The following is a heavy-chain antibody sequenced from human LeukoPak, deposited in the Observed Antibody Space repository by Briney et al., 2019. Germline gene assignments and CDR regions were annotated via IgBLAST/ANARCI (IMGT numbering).Heavy chain of an antibody. V-gene: IGHV4-30-4*01. Sequence: KSSETLSLTCTVSGGSISSGDYYWSWIRQPPGKGLEWIGYIYYSGSTYHNPSLKSRVTISVDTSKNQFSLKLSSVTAADTAVYYCASNRVGSFDYWGQGTLVTVSS. D-gene: IGHD1-26*01. CDR3: ASNRVGSFDY. CDR2: IYYSGST. CDR1: GGSISSGDYY. J-gene: IGHJ4*02.